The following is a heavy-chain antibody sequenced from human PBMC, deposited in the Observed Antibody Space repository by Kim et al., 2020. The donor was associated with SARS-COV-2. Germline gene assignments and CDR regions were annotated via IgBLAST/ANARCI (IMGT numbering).Heavy chain of an antibody. CDR3: AKGAHLDY. J-gene: IGHJ4*02. Sequence: GGSLRLSCVASGFTFSTYDMSWVRQAPGKGLEWVSVFWRHNDSTLYPDSVKGRFTISRDDSKATLYLQMNSLRVDDTAVYYCAKGAHLDYWGQGTLVTVSS. CDR2: FWRHNDST. V-gene: IGHV3-23*01. CDR1: GFTFSTYD.